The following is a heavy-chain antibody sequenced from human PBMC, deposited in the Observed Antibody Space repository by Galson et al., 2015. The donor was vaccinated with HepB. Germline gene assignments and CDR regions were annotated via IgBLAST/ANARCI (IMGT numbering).Heavy chain of an antibody. D-gene: IGHD7-27*01. CDR2: ISGSGGST. J-gene: IGHJ4*02. CDR3: ARDPPLGAPFDY. V-gene: IGHV3-23*01. CDR1: GFTFNYHA. Sequence: SLRLSCAASGFTFNYHAMNWVRQAPGKGLEWVASISGSGGSTYYADSVKGRFTVSRDNSLDTVDLQMDSLRVEDAAIYYCARDPPLGAPFDYWGQGTLVTVSS.